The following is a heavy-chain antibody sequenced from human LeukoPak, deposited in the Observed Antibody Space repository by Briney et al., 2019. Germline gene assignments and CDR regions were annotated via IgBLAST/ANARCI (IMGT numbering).Heavy chain of an antibody. D-gene: IGHD5/OR15-5a*01. CDR3: ARVYDASVLYFDY. CDR1: GGSISTYY. Sequence: SETLSLSCTVAGGSISTYYWRWIRQPPGKGLEWLGYISHSGTSYYNLSLKSRVTISVDRSKNQFSLQLNSVTAADSAVYYCARVYDASVLYFDYWGRGTLVTVSS. V-gene: IGHV4-59*12. J-gene: IGHJ4*02. CDR2: ISHSGTS.